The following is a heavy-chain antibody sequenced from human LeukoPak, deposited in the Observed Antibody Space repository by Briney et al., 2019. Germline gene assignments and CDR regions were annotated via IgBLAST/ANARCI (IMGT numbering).Heavy chain of an antibody. CDR1: GYTFTSYG. Sequence: ASVKVSCKASGYTFTSYGISWVRQAPGQGLEWRGWIIAFNGNTNYAQKLQGRVTMTTDTSTSTAYMELRSLRSEDTAVYYCARLGRGITMVGGVLYYGMDVWGQGTTVTVSS. CDR3: ARLGRGITMVGGVLYYGMDV. CDR2: IIAFNGNT. J-gene: IGHJ6*02. D-gene: IGHD3-10*01. V-gene: IGHV1-18*01.